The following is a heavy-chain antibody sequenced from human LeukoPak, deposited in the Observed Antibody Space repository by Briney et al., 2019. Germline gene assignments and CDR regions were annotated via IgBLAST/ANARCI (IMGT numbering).Heavy chain of an antibody. V-gene: IGHV3-21*01. CDR2: ISSSSSYI. D-gene: IGHD6-13*01. CDR1: GFTFSSYS. Sequence: GGSLRLSCAASGFTFSSYSMNWVRQAPGKGLEWVSPISSSSSYIYYADSVKGRFTISRDNAKNSLYLQMNSLRAEDTAVYYCAREQQLDYYFDYWGQGTLVTVSS. CDR3: AREQQLDYYFDY. J-gene: IGHJ4*02.